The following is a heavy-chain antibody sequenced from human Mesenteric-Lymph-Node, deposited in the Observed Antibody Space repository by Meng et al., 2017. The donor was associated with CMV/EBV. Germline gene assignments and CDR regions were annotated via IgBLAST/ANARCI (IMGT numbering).Heavy chain of an antibody. CDR1: GFIVSGNE. Sequence: GESLKISCAASGFIVSGNEMSWVRQAPGKGLEWVSYISGGSTYYADSRKGRFTISRDNSKNTLHLQMNSLRGEDTAVYYCARELNSQPDYWGQGTLVTVSS. V-gene: IGHV3-38-3*01. J-gene: IGHJ4*02. CDR2: ISGGST. D-gene: IGHD2-2*01. CDR3: ARELNSQPDY.